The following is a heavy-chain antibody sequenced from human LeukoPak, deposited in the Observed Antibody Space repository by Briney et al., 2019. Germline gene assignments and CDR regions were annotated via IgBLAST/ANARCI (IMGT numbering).Heavy chain of an antibody. J-gene: IGHJ5*01. CDR2: IYDRGPA. CDR3: ARSRQASGLFNS. Sequence: SQTLSLTCTASGYAITSGGFSWNWIRQSPGKGLEWIGCIYDRGPAYYNPSLKSRFTTSVDRPKNQFFLNVTSLTAADTAVYFCARSRQASGLFNSWGQGTLVVVSS. CDR1: GYAITSGGFS. D-gene: IGHD3-10*01. V-gene: IGHV4-30-2*06.